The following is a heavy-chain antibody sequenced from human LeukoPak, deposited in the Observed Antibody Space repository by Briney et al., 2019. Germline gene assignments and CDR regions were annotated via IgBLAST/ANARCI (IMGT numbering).Heavy chain of an antibody. CDR1: GASISSGSYY. J-gene: IGHJ6*04. CDR3: ARVTDV. CDR2: IYTSGST. V-gene: IGHV4-61*02. Sequence: PSETLSLTCTVSGASISSGSYYWSWIRQPAGKGLEWIGRIYTSGSTNFNPSLQSRVTISVDTSKNQFSLNLSSVTAADTAVYYCARVTDVWGKGTTATVSS.